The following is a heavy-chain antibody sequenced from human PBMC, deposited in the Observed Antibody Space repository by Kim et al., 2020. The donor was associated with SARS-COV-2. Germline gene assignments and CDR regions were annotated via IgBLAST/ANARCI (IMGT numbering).Heavy chain of an antibody. CDR3: ARDKGAGRVFDWSDSVPYDY. CDR1: GFTFRSHA. J-gene: IGHJ4*02. Sequence: GGSLRLSCAASGFTFRSHAMHWVRQAPGKGLEWVAVLSFDANDYYYADSVKGRFTISRDNSNNKLFLQMNNLKTQDSGFYYCARDKGAGRVFDWSDSVPYDYVGQGTLITVSS. D-gene: IGHD3-9*01. V-gene: IGHV3-30*04. CDR2: LSFDANDY.